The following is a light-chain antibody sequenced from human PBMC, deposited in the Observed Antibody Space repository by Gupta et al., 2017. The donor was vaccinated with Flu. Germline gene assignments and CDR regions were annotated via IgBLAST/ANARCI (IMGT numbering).Light chain of an antibody. CDR3: QVWDSTSNHVV. Sequence: SYILTQPPSVSVAPGQTATITCGGNKIGDKSVHWYQQKSGQAPVLVVYDDSDRPSGIPERFSGSNSGNPATLTISRVEVGDEADYYCQVWDSTSNHVVFGGGTKLTVL. J-gene: IGLJ2*01. CDR2: DDS. V-gene: IGLV3-21*02. CDR1: KIGDKS.